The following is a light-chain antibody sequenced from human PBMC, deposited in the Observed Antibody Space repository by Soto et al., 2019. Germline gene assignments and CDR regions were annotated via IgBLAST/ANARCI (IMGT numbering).Light chain of an antibody. V-gene: IGLV1-51*02. J-gene: IGLJ2*01. CDR3: GTWGV. CDR1: SSNIGNNY. Sequence: QSVLTQPPSVSAAPGQKVTISCSGSSSNIGNNYVSWYQQLPGTAPKLLIYENNKRPSWIPDRFSGSKSGTSATLGITGLQTGDEADYYCGTWGVFGGGTKVTVL. CDR2: ENN.